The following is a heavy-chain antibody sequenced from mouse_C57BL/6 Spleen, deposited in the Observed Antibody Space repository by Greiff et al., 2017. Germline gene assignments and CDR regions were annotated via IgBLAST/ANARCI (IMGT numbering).Heavy chain of an antibody. CDR3: ARRALRMTTVVAPYWYFDV. CDR1: GYTFTSYW. Sequence: QVQLQQPGAELVKPGASVKLSCKASGYTFTSYWMQWVKQRPGQGLEWIGEIDPSDSYTNYNQKFKGKAPLTVDTSSSTAYMQLSSLTSEDSAVYYCARRALRMTTVVAPYWYFDVWGTGTTVTVSS. D-gene: IGHD1-1*01. V-gene: IGHV1-50*01. J-gene: IGHJ1*03. CDR2: IDPSDSYT.